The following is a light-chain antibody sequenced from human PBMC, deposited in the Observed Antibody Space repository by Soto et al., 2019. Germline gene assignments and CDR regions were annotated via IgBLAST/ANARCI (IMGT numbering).Light chain of an antibody. Sequence: DLHMTQSPSSLLASVGDRVTITCRASQGISNYLAWYQQKPGKVPKLLIYAASTLQSGVPSRFSGSGSGTDFTLTISSLQPEDVATYYCQTYNSAPRAFGQGTQVDIK. CDR3: QTYNSAPRA. J-gene: IGKJ1*01. CDR1: QGISNY. CDR2: AAS. V-gene: IGKV1-27*01.